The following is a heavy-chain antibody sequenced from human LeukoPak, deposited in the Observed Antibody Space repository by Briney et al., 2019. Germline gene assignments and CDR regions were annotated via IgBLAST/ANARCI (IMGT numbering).Heavy chain of an antibody. CDR1: GGSISSYY. V-gene: IGHV4-59*04. J-gene: IGHJ6*03. D-gene: IGHD6-25*01. Sequence: DPSETLSLTCTVSGGSISSYYWSWIRQPPGKGLEWIGTIYYSGSTYYNPSLQSRVTISVDTSKNQFSLKLSSVTAVDTAVYYCATPVSGGSYYYMDVWGKGTTVTVSS. CDR2: IYYSGST. CDR3: ATPVSGGSYYYMDV.